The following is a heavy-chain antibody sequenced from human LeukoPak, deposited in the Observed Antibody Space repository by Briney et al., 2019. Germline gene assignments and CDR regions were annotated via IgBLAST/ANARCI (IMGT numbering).Heavy chain of an antibody. CDR3: VRSAFLTTEFYFDY. D-gene: IGHD4-11*01. CDR1: GFTFSTYA. CDR2: ISGSADST. J-gene: IGHJ4*02. Sequence: GGSLRLSCAASGFTFSTYAMTWVRQAPGKGLEWVSSISGSADSTYYADSVKGRFTFSRDNSKNTLYLQMNSLRAEDTAVYYCVRSAFLTTEFYFDYWGQGTLVTVSS. V-gene: IGHV3-23*01.